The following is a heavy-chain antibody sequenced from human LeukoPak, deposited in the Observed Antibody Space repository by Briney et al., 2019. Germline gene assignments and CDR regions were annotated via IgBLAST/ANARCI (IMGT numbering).Heavy chain of an antibody. CDR1: GGSISSYY. Sequence: SETLSLTCTVSGGSISSYYWSWIRQPPGKGLEWIGYIYCSGSTNYNPSLKSRVTISVDTSKNQFSLKLSSVTAADTAVYYCARYYDFWSLDYWGQGTLVTVSS. CDR3: ARYYDFWSLDY. CDR2: IYCSGST. V-gene: IGHV4-59*01. D-gene: IGHD3-3*01. J-gene: IGHJ4*02.